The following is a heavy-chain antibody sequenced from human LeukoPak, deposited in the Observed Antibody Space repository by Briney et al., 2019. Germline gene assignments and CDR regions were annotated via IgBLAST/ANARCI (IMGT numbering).Heavy chain of an antibody. Sequence: GASVKVSCKASGYTFTSYDINWVRQATGQGLEWMGWMNPNSGNTGYAQKFQGRVTMTRNTSISTAYMELSSLRSEDTAVYYCARDSDYYDSSGYLGTNFDYWGQGTLVTVSS. J-gene: IGHJ4*02. CDR3: ARDSDYYDSSGYLGTNFDY. V-gene: IGHV1-8*01. CDR1: GYTFTSYD. D-gene: IGHD3-22*01. CDR2: MNPNSGNT.